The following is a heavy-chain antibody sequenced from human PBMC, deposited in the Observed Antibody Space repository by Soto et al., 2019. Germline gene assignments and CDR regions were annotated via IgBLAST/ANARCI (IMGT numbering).Heavy chain of an antibody. CDR1: GGTFSSYA. Sequence: QVQLVQSGAEVKKPGSSVKVSCKASGGTFSSYAISWVRQAPGQGLEWMGGIIPIFGTSNYAQKFQVRVTITADKSTITAYMELSSLRSDDTAVYYCARGLGIAVAGTPGYYGMDVWGKGTTVTVSS. CDR3: ARGLGIAVAGTPGYYGMDV. V-gene: IGHV1-69*06. CDR2: IIPIFGTS. D-gene: IGHD6-19*01. J-gene: IGHJ6*04.